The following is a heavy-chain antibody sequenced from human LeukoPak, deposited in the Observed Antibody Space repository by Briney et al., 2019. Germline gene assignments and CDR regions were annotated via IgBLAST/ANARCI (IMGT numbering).Heavy chain of an antibody. J-gene: IGHJ4*02. D-gene: IGHD3-22*01. CDR1: GFTFSSYA. V-gene: IGHV3-64*01. CDR2: ISSNGGST. Sequence: GGSLRLSCAASGFTFSSYAMHWVRQAPGKGLEYVSAISSNGGSTYYANSVKGRFTISRDNSKNTLYLQMGSLRAEDMAVYYCARETYHYDSSGYYSPLFFDYWGQGTPVTVSS. CDR3: ARETYHYDSSGYYSPLFFDY.